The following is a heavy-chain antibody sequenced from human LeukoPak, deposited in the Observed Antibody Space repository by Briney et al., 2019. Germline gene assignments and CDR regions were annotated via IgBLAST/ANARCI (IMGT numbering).Heavy chain of an antibody. J-gene: IGHJ2*01. CDR1: GYTFTSYG. Sequence: ASVKASCKASGYTFTSYGISWVRQAPGQGLEWMGRIIPIFGTANYAQKSQGRVTITTDESTSTAYMELSSLRSEDTAVYYCAKESWGTAAYRSRYFDLWGRGTLVTVSS. CDR2: IIPIFGTA. CDR3: AKESWGTAAYRSRYFDL. D-gene: IGHD1-1*01. V-gene: IGHV1-69*05.